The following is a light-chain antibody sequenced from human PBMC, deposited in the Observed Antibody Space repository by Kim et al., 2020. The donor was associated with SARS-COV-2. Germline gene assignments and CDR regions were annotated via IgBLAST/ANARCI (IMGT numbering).Light chain of an antibody. CDR2: STS. J-gene: IGKJ1*01. CDR1: QGFSNN. CDR3: QKYNSAPWT. Sequence: ASLGDIVTITCRASQGFSNNLAWYQQKPGKVPKLLIYSTSTLESGVPSRFSGSGSGTDFTLTISSLQPEDVATYYCQKYNSAPWTFGQGTKVDIK. V-gene: IGKV1-27*01.